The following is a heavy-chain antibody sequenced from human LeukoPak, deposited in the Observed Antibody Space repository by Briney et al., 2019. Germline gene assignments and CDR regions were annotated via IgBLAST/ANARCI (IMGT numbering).Heavy chain of an antibody. CDR1: GGTFSSYA. J-gene: IGHJ5*02. CDR3: ASLESLVAVTGWFDP. D-gene: IGHD4-11*01. CDR2: IIPTLGIA. Sequence: ASVKVSCKASGGTFSSYAISWVRQAPGQGLEWMGRIIPTLGIANYAQKFQGRVTITADKSTSTAYMELSSLRSEDTAVYYCASLESLVAVTGWFDPWGQGTLVTVSS. V-gene: IGHV1-69*04.